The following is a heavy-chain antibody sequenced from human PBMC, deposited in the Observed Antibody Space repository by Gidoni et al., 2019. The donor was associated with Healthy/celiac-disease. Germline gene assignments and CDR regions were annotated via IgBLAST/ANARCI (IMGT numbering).Heavy chain of an antibody. D-gene: IGHD6-13*01. V-gene: IGHV1-2*02. CDR3: ARDQRSSSWYANYYYGMDV. CDR2: INPNSGGT. CDR1: GYTFTDYY. J-gene: IGHJ6*02. Sequence: QVQLVQSGAEVKKPGASVKVSCKASGYTFTDYYMHWVRQAPGQGLEWMGWINPNSGGTNYAQKFQDRVTMTRDTSISTAYMELSRLRSDDTAVYYCARDQRSSSWYANYYYGMDVWGQGTTVTVSS.